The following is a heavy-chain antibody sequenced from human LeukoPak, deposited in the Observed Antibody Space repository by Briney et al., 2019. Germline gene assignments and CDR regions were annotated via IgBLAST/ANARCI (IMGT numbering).Heavy chain of an antibody. CDR3: VKGYGSGSYSTDY. CDR2: TSYDGANK. J-gene: IGHJ4*02. V-gene: IGHV3-30*18. Sequence: PGGSLRLSCAASGFTFSNYGMHWVRQAPGKGPEWVSFTSYDGANKYYADSVKGRFTISRDNSKNTLYLEMKSLRAEDMAVYYCVKGYGSGSYSTDYWGQGTLVTVSS. D-gene: IGHD3-10*01. CDR1: GFTFSNYG.